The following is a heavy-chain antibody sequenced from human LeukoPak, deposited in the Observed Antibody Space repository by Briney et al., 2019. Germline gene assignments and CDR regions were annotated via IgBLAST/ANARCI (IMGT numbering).Heavy chain of an antibody. CDR2: SWYDGTST. CDR3: ARGYDRAFDI. Sequence: GGSLRLSCSASGFTFSRYGMHWVRQAPGKGLEWVAFSWYDGTSTDYAGSVKGRFSVSRDNSENTVSLQMNSLRADDTAVYYCARGYDRAFDIWGQGTMVTVSS. CDR1: GFTFSRYG. D-gene: IGHD2-2*01. V-gene: IGHV3-33*01. J-gene: IGHJ3*02.